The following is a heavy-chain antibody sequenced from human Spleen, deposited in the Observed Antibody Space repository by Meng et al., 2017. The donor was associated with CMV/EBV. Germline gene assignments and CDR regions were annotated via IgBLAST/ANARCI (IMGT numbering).Heavy chain of an antibody. CDR3: VRVDYWSGSDY. V-gene: IGHV3-33*01. CDR1: GFTFSTYG. D-gene: IGHD3-3*01. J-gene: IGHJ4*02. CDR2: IWYDGSNK. Sequence: GESLKISCAASGFTFSTYGMHWVRQAPGKGLEWVAVIWYDGSNKYYADSVKGRFSISRDNSKNTLYLQMNSLRAEDTAVYYCVRVDYWSGSDYWGPGTRVTVSS.